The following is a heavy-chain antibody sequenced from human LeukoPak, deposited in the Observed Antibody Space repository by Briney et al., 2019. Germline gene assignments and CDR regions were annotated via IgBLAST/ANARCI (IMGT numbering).Heavy chain of an antibody. J-gene: IGHJ4*02. CDR1: GGSFSGYY. Sequence: SSETLSLTCAVYGGSFSGYYWSWIRQPPGKGLEWIGEINHSGSTNYNPSLKSRVTISVDTSKNQFSLKLSSVTAADTAVYCCAREPSNTGLNYFDYWGQGTLVTVSS. V-gene: IGHV4-34*01. CDR3: AREPSNTGLNYFDY. CDR2: INHSGST. D-gene: IGHD3/OR15-3a*01.